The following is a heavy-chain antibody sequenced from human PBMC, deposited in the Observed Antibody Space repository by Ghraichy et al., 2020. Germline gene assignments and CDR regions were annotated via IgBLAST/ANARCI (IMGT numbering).Heavy chain of an antibody. CDR3: ARAGGSSIYYDYMDV. D-gene: IGHD2-15*01. CDR2: INSNGGST. Sequence: GGSLRLSCVASEFTFSNYIMHWVRQAPGKGLEYVSAINSNGGSTYYADSVKGRFTISRDNSKNTLYLQMGSLRAEDMAVYYCARAGGSSIYYDYMDVWGKGTTVTVSS. CDR1: EFTFSNYI. V-gene: IGHV3-64*02. J-gene: IGHJ6*03.